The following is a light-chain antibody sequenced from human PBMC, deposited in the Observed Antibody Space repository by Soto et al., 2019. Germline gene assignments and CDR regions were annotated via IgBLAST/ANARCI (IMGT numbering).Light chain of an antibody. J-gene: IGKJ1*01. CDR1: ESISIW. CDR2: KAS. CDR3: QQYKSSST. V-gene: IGKV1-5*03. Sequence: DIQMTQSPSTLSASVGDTVTITCRASESISIWLAWYQQKPGKAPNLLINKASSLQSEVPSRFSGSGSGTEFTLTITSLQPDEFGVYYCQQYKSSSTFGQGTKVDIK.